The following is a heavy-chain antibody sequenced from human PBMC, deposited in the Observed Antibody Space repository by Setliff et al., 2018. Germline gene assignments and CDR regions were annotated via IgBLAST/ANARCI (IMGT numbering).Heavy chain of an antibody. Sequence: GGSLRLSCAASGFTFHDYAMHWVRQAPVKGLEWVGQSGHRPDSYITDYAASVKGRFTISRDVSKNSLYLQMNSLKTEDTAVYYCTRAWIQLWFPDYWGQGTLVTVSS. CDR2: SGHRPDSYIT. CDR3: TRAWIQLWFPDY. D-gene: IGHD5-18*01. CDR1: GFTFHDYA. J-gene: IGHJ4*02. V-gene: IGHV3-72*01.